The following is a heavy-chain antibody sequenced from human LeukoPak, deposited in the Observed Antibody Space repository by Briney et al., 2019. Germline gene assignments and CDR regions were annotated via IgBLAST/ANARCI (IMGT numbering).Heavy chain of an antibody. J-gene: IGHJ3*02. Sequence: ASVKVSCKASGYTFTSYGISWVRQAPGQGLEWMGWIGAYNGNTNYAQKLQGRVTMTTDTSTSTAYMELRSLRSDDTAVYYCARRSRATYYYDSSGYYYEGFDDAFDIWGQGTMVTVSS. CDR3: ARRSRATYYYDSSGYYYEGFDDAFDI. D-gene: IGHD3-22*01. V-gene: IGHV1-18*01. CDR1: GYTFTSYG. CDR2: IGAYNGNT.